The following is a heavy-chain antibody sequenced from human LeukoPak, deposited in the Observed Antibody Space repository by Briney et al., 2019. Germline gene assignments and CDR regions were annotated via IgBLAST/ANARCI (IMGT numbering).Heavy chain of an antibody. J-gene: IGHJ4*02. D-gene: IGHD1-1*01. V-gene: IGHV3-23*01. CDR2: ISGSGDTT. Sequence: GGSLRLSCAASGLTFSRFAMSWVRQAPGKGLEWVSTISGSGDTTYYADSVKGRFTISRDNLKNTLYVQMNSLRVEDTAVYYCAKGHSAHGTGFDYWGQGTLVIISS. CDR1: GLTFSRFA. CDR3: AKGHSAHGTGFDY.